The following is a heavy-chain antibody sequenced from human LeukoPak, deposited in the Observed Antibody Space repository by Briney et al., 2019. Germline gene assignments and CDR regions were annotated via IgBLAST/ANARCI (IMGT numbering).Heavy chain of an antibody. D-gene: IGHD6-6*01. V-gene: IGHV3-7*01. CDR3: ARRGGSSSRRSPIDY. CDR1: GFTFSDYW. CDR2: IKQDGSEK. J-gene: IGHJ4*02. Sequence: GGSLRLSCAASGFTFSDYWMTWVRQAPGKGPEWVANIKQDGSEKYYVDSVRGRFTISRGNAKNSLFLQMNSLRVEDTAVYYCARRGGSSSRRSPIDYWGQGTLVTVSS.